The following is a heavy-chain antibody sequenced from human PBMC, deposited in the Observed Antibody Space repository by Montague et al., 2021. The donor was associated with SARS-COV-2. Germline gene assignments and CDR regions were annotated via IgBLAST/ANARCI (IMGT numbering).Heavy chain of an antibody. J-gene: IGHJ4*02. V-gene: IGHV4-59*01. CDR3: ARGNTWEGYSYGFGY. CDR1: GGSISSYY. Sequence: SETLSLTCTVSGGSISSYYWSWIRQPPGKGLEWIGYIYYSGSTNYNPSLKSRVTISVDTSKNQFSLKLSSVTAADTAVYYCARGNTWEGYSYGFGYWGQGTLVTVSS. CDR2: IYYSGST. D-gene: IGHD5-18*01.